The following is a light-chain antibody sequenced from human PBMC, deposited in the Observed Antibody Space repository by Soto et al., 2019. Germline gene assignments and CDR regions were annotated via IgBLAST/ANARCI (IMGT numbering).Light chain of an antibody. CDR2: GAS. Sequence: TVMTQSPATLSLSPGGRATLSCRASQSISDTLAWYQQKPGQAPRLLIHGASTRATGFPARFSGSGSGTEFTLTISSLQSEDFEVYYCQHYVTWPLTFGGGTKVDIK. J-gene: IGKJ4*01. V-gene: IGKV3-15*01. CDR1: QSISDT. CDR3: QHYVTWPLT.